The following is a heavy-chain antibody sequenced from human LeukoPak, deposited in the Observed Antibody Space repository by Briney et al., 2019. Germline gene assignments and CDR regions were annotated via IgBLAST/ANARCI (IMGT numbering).Heavy chain of an antibody. Sequence: PSETLSLTCTVSGGSISSYYWTWIRQPPGKGPEWIGYMYYSGSTNYNPSLKSRVTISLDTPKNQFSLRLNSVTAADTAVYYCARGVAGYGPYDYWGQGTLVTVSS. CDR1: GGSISSYY. CDR3: ARGVAGYGPYDY. J-gene: IGHJ4*02. CDR2: MYYSGST. D-gene: IGHD5-12*01. V-gene: IGHV4-59*01.